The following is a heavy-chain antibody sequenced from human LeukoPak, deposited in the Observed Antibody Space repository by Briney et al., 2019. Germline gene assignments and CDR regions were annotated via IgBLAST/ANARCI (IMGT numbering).Heavy chain of an antibody. CDR1: GFTFSSYA. CDR2: ISGSGGST. CDR3: AKYKQQLVRTNYFDY. V-gene: IGHV3-23*01. D-gene: IGHD6-13*01. J-gene: IGHJ4*02. Sequence: GGSLGLSCAASGFTFSSYAMSWVRQAPGKGLEWVSAISGSGGSTYYADSVKGRFTISRGNSKNTLYLQMNSLRAEDTAVYYCAKYKQQLVRTNYFDYWGQGTLVTVSS.